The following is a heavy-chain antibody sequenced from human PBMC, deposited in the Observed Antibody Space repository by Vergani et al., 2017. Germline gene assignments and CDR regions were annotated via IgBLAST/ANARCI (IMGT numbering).Heavy chain of an antibody. CDR1: GFTFGDHG. D-gene: IGHD6-19*01. J-gene: IGHJ4*02. V-gene: IGHV3-30-3*01. CDR3: ARQRPGSGWSPGDFDD. Sequence: QVQLVESGGGVIQPERSLRLSCAASGFTFGDHGFHWVRRPPGKGLEWVALISYDGTNKYYTNSVRGRFTISRDNSKSTLFLQMNSLRVEDMAVYYCARQRPGSGWSPGDFDDWGQGILVTVSS. CDR2: ISYDGTNK.